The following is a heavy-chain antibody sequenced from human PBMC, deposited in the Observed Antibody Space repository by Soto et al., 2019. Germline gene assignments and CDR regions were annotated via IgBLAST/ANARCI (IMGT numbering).Heavy chain of an antibody. CDR3: ARRPSWIQLWLDNWFDP. CDR2: IYYSGST. CDR1: GGSISSSSYY. D-gene: IGHD5-18*01. V-gene: IGHV4-39*01. Sequence: PSETLSLTCTVSGGSISSSSYYWGWIRQPPGKGLEWIGSIYYSGSTYYNPSLKSRVTISVDTSKNQFSLKLSSVTAADTAVYYCARRPSWIQLWLDNWFDPWGQGTLVTVSS. J-gene: IGHJ5*02.